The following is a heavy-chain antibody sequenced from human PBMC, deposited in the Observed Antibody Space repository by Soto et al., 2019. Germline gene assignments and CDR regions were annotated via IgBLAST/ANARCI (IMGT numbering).Heavy chain of an antibody. D-gene: IGHD3-10*01. CDR3: ARHQSGSGNSNFDF. Sequence: GESLKISCQAFEYSFRIYWISWVRQKPGAGLEWMGRVDPNDSFATYSPSFKGHVSISVDKSTNIVYLQWRSLRASDTATYYCARHQSGSGNSNFDFWGQGTPVTVSS. V-gene: IGHV5-10-1*01. CDR1: EYSFRIYW. J-gene: IGHJ4*02. CDR2: VDPNDSFA.